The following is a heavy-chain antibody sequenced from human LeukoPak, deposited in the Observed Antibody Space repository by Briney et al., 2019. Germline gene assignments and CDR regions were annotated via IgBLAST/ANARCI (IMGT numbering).Heavy chain of an antibody. J-gene: IGHJ6*02. V-gene: IGHV4-59*01. CDR1: GGSISSYY. CDR3: AREPGSSSEYYYYYYGMDV. D-gene: IGHD6-6*01. CDR2: IYYSGST. Sequence: SETLSLTCTVSGGSISSYYWSWIRQPPGKGLEWIGYIYYSGSTNYNPSLKSRVTISVDTSKNQFSLKLSSVTAADTAVYYCAREPGSSSEYYYYYYGMDVWGQGTTVTVSS.